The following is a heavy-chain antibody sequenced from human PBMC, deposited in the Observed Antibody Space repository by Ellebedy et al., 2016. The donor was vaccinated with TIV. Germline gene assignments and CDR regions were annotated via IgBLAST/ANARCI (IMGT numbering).Heavy chain of an antibody. V-gene: IGHV1-3*04. Sequence: ASVKVSCXASGHTFTSYGIHWVRQASGQRLEWMGWINTGNGNTKYSQKFQGRVTITRDTSASTAYMELSSLVSEDTAVYYCATREWQDPMDVWGQGTTVTVSS. J-gene: IGHJ6*02. CDR2: INTGNGNT. CDR1: GHTFTSYG. CDR3: ATREWQDPMDV. D-gene: IGHD3-3*01.